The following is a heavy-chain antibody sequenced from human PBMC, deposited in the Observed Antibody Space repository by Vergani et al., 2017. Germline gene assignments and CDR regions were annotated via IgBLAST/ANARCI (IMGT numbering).Heavy chain of an antibody. CDR3: ARDQHGSGRMGYYYGMDV. CDR1: GGTFSSYA. J-gene: IGHJ6*02. D-gene: IGHD3-10*01. Sequence: QVQLVQSGAEVKKPGSSVKVSCKASGGTFSSYAISWVRQAPGQGLEWMGGIIPIFGTANYAQKFQGRVTITADESTSTAYMELSSLRSEDTAVYYCARDQHGSGRMGYYYGMDVWGQGTTATVSS. CDR2: IIPIFGTA. V-gene: IGHV1-69*01.